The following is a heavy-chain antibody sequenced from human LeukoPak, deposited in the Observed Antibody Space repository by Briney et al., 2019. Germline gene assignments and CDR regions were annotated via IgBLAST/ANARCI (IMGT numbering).Heavy chain of an antibody. Sequence: GGSLRLSCAASGFTFSSYAMHWVRQAPGKGLEWVAVISYDGSNKYYADSVKGRFTISRDNSKNTPYLQMNSLRAEDTAVYYCARDSSPFDSSGWHFDYWGQGTLVTVSS. CDR2: ISYDGSNK. CDR1: GFTFSSYA. D-gene: IGHD6-19*01. V-gene: IGHV3-30*04. J-gene: IGHJ4*02. CDR3: ARDSSPFDSSGWHFDY.